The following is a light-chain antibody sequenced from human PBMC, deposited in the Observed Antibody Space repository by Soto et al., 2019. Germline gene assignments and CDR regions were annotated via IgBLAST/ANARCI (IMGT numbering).Light chain of an antibody. CDR3: AAWDDSLSGPV. CDR1: SSNIGNNY. Sequence: QSVLTQPPSVSAAPGQKVTISCSGSSSNIGNNYVSWYQQLPGTAPKLLIFANNQRPSGVPDRFSGSKSGTSASLAISGLRSGDEADYYCAAWDDSLSGPVFGGGTKLTVL. J-gene: IGLJ3*02. V-gene: IGLV1-47*02. CDR2: ANN.